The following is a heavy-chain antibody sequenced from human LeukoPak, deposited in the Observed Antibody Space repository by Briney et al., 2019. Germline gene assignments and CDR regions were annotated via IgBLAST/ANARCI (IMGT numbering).Heavy chain of an antibody. CDR1: GGSISSYY. D-gene: IGHD3-10*01. CDR2: IYYSGST. V-gene: IGHV4-59*01. J-gene: IGHJ3*02. Sequence: ETLSLTCTVSGGSISSYYWSWIRQPPGKGLGWIGYIYYSGSTNYNPSLKSRVTISVDTSKNQFSLKLSSVTAADTAVYYCARESPGAIDAFDIWGQGTMVTVSS. CDR3: ARESPGAIDAFDI.